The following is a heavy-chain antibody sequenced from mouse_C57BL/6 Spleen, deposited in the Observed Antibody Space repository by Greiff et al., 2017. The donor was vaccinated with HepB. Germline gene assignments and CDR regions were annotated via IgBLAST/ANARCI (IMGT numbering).Heavy chain of an antibody. CDR3: ARKDYYGSSSLDY. D-gene: IGHD1-1*01. J-gene: IGHJ2*01. CDR1: GYTFTSYW. Sequence: QVQLQQPGAELVKPGASVKLSCKASGYTFTSYWMHWVKQRPGQGLEWIGMIHPNSGSTNYNEKFKSKATLTVDKSSSTAYMQLSSLTSEDSAVYDCARKDYYGSSSLDYWGQGTTLTVSS. CDR2: IHPNSGST. V-gene: IGHV1-64*01.